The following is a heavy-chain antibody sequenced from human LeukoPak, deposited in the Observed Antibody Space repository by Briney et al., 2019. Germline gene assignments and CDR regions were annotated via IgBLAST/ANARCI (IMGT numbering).Heavy chain of an antibody. Sequence: SVKVSCKASVGTFSSYAISWVRKAPGQGLEWLGRIIPILGIANYAQKFHGRVTITSDKTTSTAYMELSSLRSEDTAVYYCARKDEDNYSEGGFDPWGQGTLVTVSS. V-gene: IGHV1-69*04. D-gene: IGHD2-15*01. J-gene: IGHJ5*02. CDR3: ARKDEDNYSEGGFDP. CDR2: IIPILGIA. CDR1: VGTFSSYA.